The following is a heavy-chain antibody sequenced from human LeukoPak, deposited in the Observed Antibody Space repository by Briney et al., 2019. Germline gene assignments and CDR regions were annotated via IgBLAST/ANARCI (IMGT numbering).Heavy chain of an antibody. Sequence: SQTLSLTCAISGDSVSSKSAAWNWIRQSPSRGLEWLGRTYYRPKWYSDYAKSVESRISINPDTSRNQISLHLNSVTPEDTALYFCARTSPEVAIIDYWGQGTLVTVSS. J-gene: IGHJ4*02. D-gene: IGHD3-9*01. CDR3: ARTSPEVAIIDY. V-gene: IGHV6-1*01. CDR2: TYYRPKWYS. CDR1: GDSVSSKSAA.